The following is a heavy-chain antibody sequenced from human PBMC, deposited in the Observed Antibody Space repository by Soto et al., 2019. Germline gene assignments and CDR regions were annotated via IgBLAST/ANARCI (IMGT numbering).Heavy chain of an antibody. D-gene: IGHD6-19*01. V-gene: IGHV4-34*01. Sequence: QLQLQESGPGLVKPSETLSLTCTVYGGSFSGYYWSWIRQPPGKGLEWIGEINHSGSTNYNPSLKSRVTISVDTSKNQFSLKLSSVTAADTAVYYCARSTAVAGHYFDYWGQGTLVTVSS. J-gene: IGHJ4*02. CDR3: ARSTAVAGHYFDY. CDR2: INHSGST. CDR1: GGSFSGYY.